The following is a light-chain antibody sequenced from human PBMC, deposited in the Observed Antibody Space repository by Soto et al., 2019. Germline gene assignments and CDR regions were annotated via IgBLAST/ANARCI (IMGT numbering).Light chain of an antibody. V-gene: IGKV3-15*01. CDR3: QQYNNWPYT. Sequence: EIVMTQSPATLAVSPGERAALSCRASQSVSSNFAWYQQKPGQAPRLLIYDTSSRATGTPARFSGSGSGTEFTLSISSLESEDFAVYYCQQYNNWPYTFGLGTKVEMK. CDR1: QSVSSN. J-gene: IGKJ2*01. CDR2: DTS.